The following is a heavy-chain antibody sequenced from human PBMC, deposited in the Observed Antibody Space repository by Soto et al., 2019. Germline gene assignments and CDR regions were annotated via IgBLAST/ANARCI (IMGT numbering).Heavy chain of an antibody. J-gene: IGHJ6*02. CDR3: ARDYYASGSLSSIYYDYGMDV. CDR2: IYTSGST. V-gene: IGHV4-4*07. CDR1: GGSISSYY. D-gene: IGHD3-10*01. Sequence: SETLSLTCTVSGGSISSYYWSWIRQPAGKGLEWIGRIYTSGSTNYNPSLKSRVTMSVDTSKNQFSLKLSSVTAADTAVYYCARDYYASGSLSSIYYDYGMDVWRQGTTVNVS.